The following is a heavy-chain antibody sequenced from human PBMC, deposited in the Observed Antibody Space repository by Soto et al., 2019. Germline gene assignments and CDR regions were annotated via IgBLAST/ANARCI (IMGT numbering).Heavy chain of an antibody. CDR2: IYWDDDK. CDR3: ARLVVAGPTYYFDS. J-gene: IGHJ4*02. D-gene: IGHD2-15*01. CDR1: GFSLSSSGVG. Sequence: QITLKESGPTLVKPTQTLTLTCTFSGFSLSSSGVGVGWIRQPPGKALEWLTFIYWDDDKRYSPSLKSRLTITKDTSKTQVVLTLTTMDPVDTATYCCARLVVAGPTYYFDSWGQGTLLPVSS. V-gene: IGHV2-5*02.